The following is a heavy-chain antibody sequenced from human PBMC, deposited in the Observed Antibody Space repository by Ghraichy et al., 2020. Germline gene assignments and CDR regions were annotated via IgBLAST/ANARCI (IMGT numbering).Heavy chain of an antibody. Sequence: GGSLRLSCAASGFTFSDYYMSWIRQAPGKGLEWVSYISSSSSYTNYADSVKGRFTISRDNAKNSLYLQMNSLRAEDTAVYYCARALSSTSCYRCVGTFDYWGQGTLVTVSS. CDR1: GFTFSDYY. CDR2: ISSSSSYT. V-gene: IGHV3-11*05. J-gene: IGHJ4*02. D-gene: IGHD2-2*02. CDR3: ARALSSTSCYRCVGTFDY.